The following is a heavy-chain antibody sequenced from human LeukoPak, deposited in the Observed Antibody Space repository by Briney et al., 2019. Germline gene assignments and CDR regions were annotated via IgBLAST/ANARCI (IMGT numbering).Heavy chain of an antibody. D-gene: IGHD6-13*01. J-gene: IGHJ4*02. Sequence: GGSLRLSCAASGFTFSSYAMNWVRQAPGKGLEWASYISHTGSANSYADSVKGRFTISRDNAKNSLYLQMNSLRAEDTAVYFCARVGALSSSWLLYWGQGTLVTVSS. V-gene: IGHV3-48*03. CDR3: ARVGALSSSWLLY. CDR2: ISHTGSAN. CDR1: GFTFSSYA.